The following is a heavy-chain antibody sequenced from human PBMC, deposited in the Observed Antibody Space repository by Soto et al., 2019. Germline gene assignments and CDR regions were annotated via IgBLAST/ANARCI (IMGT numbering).Heavy chain of an antibody. CDR3: AKDTSSSSETFYYYGMDV. Sequence: GSLRLSCAASGFTFSNYAMSWVRQAPGKGLEWVSVIRGSGGSTYYADSVKGRFTISRDNSKNTLYLQMNSLRAEDTAVYYCAKDTSSSSETFYYYGMDVWGQGTTVTVSS. CDR1: GFTFSNYA. D-gene: IGHD6-6*01. V-gene: IGHV3-23*01. CDR2: IRGSGGST. J-gene: IGHJ6*02.